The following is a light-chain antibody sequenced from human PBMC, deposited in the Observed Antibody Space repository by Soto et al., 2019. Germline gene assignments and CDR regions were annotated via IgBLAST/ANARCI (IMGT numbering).Light chain of an antibody. J-gene: IGKJ2*01. Sequence: IQMTQTPSTLSASVGDRVTIACRASQTVSPWLAWYQQKPGKAPTLLIYDVSNLQSGVPSRFSGSGSGTEFTLTISSLQADDFATYYCQQYNTYTHTFGQGTKLEIK. CDR3: QQYNTYTHT. V-gene: IGKV1-5*01. CDR1: QTVSPW. CDR2: DVS.